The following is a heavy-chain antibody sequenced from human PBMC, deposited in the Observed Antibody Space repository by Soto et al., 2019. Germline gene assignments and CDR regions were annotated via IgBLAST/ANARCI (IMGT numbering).Heavy chain of an antibody. D-gene: IGHD3-22*01. Sequence: PGESLKISCKGSGYSFTSYWIGWVRQMPGKGLEWMGIIYPGDSDTRYSPSFQGQVTISADKSISTAYLQWSSLKASDTAMYYRARQATYYYDSSGLYYFDYWGQGTLVTVSS. CDR2: IYPGDSDT. J-gene: IGHJ4*02. CDR1: GYSFTSYW. V-gene: IGHV5-51*01. CDR3: ARQATYYYDSSGLYYFDY.